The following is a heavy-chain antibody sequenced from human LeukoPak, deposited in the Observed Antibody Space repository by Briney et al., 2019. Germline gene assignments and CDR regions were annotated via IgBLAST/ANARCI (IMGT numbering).Heavy chain of an antibody. V-gene: IGHV3-74*01. J-gene: IGHJ3*01. CDR3: ARGLPVNSWLSM. CDR2: IKSDGSGI. Sequence: GGSLRLSCAASGFTFTIYWMHWVRQAPGKGLVWVSRIKSDGSGISYADFVEGRFTISRDNARNTLYLQMNSLRDEDTAVYYCARGLPVNSWLSMWGQGTKVTVSS. D-gene: IGHD3-16*02. CDR1: GFTFTIYW.